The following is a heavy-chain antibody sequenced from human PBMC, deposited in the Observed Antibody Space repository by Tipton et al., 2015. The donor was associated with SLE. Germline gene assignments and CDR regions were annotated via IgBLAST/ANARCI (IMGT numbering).Heavy chain of an antibody. J-gene: IGHJ4*02. CDR3: ALYYESSGFAS. CDR2: IYYSGST. Sequence: LRLSCTVSGASIGSGSFYWSWIRQHPEKGLEWIGYIYYSGSTYYTPSLESRVTMSVDTSNNQFFLSLSSVTAADTAIYYCALYYESSGFASWGQGTLVTVSS. CDR1: GASIGSGSFY. V-gene: IGHV4-31*03. D-gene: IGHD3-22*01.